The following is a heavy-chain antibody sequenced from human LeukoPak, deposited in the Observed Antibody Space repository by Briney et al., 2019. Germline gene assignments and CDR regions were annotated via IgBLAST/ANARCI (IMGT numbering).Heavy chain of an antibody. J-gene: IGHJ4*02. CDR1: GFIFTGYF. V-gene: IGHV3-7*01. D-gene: IGHD3-3*01. Sequence: PGGSLRLSCVASGFIFTGYFMSWVRQAPGKGLEWVASIKHDGSEKYYADSVRGRFTISRDNTKNLLYLQMSSLRAEDTAVYYCATDRGWRTSGYYLYYFEYWGQGTLVTFSS. CDR2: IKHDGSEK. CDR3: ATDRGWRTSGYYLYYFEY.